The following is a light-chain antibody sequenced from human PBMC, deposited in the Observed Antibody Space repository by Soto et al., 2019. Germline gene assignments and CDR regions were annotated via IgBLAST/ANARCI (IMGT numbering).Light chain of an antibody. J-gene: IGKJ4*01. CDR2: GAS. V-gene: IGKV3-20*01. CDR1: QSVSSSS. CDR3: QQYGSSPLT. Sequence: EVVLTQSPGTLSLSPGERATLSCRASQSVSSSSLAWYQQRPGQAPRLLIYGASIRATDIPDRFSGSWSGTDFTLTISRLEPEDFAVYYCQQYGSSPLTFGGGTKVEIK.